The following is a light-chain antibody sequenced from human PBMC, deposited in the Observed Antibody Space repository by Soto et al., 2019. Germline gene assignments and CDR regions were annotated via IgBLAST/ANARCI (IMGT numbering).Light chain of an antibody. V-gene: IGLV2-14*01. J-gene: IGLJ1*01. Sequence: QSALTQPASVSGSPGQSITISCTGSGRDIGAYDYVSWYQQHPGKAPKLLIYGVKNRPSGVSYRFSASKSAFTASLTISGLQAEEEANYYCSSYTTSYFYFFGPGTKLTVL. CDR1: GRDIGAYDY. CDR2: GVK. CDR3: SSYTTSYFYF.